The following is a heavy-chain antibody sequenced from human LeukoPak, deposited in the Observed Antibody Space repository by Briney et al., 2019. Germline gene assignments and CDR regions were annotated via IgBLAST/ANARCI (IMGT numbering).Heavy chain of an antibody. V-gene: IGHV1-8*01. Sequence: ASVKVSCKASGYTFTSYDINWVRQATGQGLEWMGRMNPNSGNTGYAQKFQGRVTMTRNTSISTAYMELSSLRSEDTAVYYCATSLCGGDCYSSNWGQGTLVTVSS. CDR1: GYTFTSYD. J-gene: IGHJ4*02. CDR3: ATSLCGGDCYSSN. CDR2: MNPNSGNT. D-gene: IGHD2-21*01.